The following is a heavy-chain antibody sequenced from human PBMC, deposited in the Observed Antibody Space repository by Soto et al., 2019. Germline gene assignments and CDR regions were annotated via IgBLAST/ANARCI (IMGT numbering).Heavy chain of an antibody. CDR1: GFTFSNYA. CDR2: ISYDGSNK. Sequence: PGGSLRLSCAASGFTFSNYAMSWVRQAPGKGLEWVTVISYDGSNKYYADSVKGRFTISRDNSKNTLYLQMNSLRAEDTAVYYCAREALAAAVTAYFDYWGQGTLVTVS. D-gene: IGHD6-13*01. CDR3: AREALAAAVTAYFDY. J-gene: IGHJ4*02. V-gene: IGHV3-30-3*01.